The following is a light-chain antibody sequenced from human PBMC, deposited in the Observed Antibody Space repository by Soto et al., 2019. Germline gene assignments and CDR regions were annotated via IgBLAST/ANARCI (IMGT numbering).Light chain of an antibody. CDR2: GAS. CDR3: QQYNNWPRT. J-gene: IGKJ1*01. CDR1: QSVNTN. V-gene: IGKV3D-15*01. Sequence: EIVMTQSPATLSVSPGERATLSCRASQSVNTNVAWYQQEPGQAPRLLIYGASTRATGTPARFSGSVSGTEFALTISSLQSEDFAVYYCQQYNNWPRTFGQGTKVDIK.